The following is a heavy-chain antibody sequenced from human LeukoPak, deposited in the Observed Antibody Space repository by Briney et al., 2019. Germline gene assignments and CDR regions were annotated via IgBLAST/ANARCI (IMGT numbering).Heavy chain of an antibody. Sequence: GGSLRLSCAATGFTFDDYAMHWVRQAPGKGPEWVSGISWNSGSIGYADSVKGRFTISRDNAKNSLYLQMNSLRAEDTALYYCAKGLGDYWGQGTLVTVSS. CDR3: AKGLGDY. CDR1: GFTFDDYA. CDR2: ISWNSGSI. J-gene: IGHJ4*02. V-gene: IGHV3-9*01.